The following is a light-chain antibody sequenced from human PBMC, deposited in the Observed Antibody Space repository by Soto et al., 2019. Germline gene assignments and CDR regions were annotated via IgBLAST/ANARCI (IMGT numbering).Light chain of an antibody. CDR1: SSDVGGYNY. J-gene: IGLJ1*01. CDR3: SSYTSSSTLV. CDR2: EVS. V-gene: IGLV2-14*01. Sequence: QSALTQPASVSGSPGQSITISCTGTSSDVGGYNYVSWYQQHPGKAPKLMIYEVSNRPSGVSNHFSGSKSGNTASLTISGLQAEDEADYYFSSYTSSSTLVFGTGTKLTVL.